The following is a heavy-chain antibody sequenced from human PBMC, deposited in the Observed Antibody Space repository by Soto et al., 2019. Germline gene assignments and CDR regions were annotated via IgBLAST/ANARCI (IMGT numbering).Heavy chain of an antibody. CDR1: GLTFSNYA. Sequence: EVQLLESGGGLVQPGGSLRLSCAASGLTFSNYAMSWVRQAPGKGLEWVSSVTGSGLSTFYADSVKGRFTISRDNSKNPLSLQMNSLRGEDTAVYFCAKDLCGGSCLLDYWGQGTLVTVSS. CDR3: AKDLCGGSCLLDY. CDR2: VTGSGLST. V-gene: IGHV3-23*01. D-gene: IGHD2-15*01. J-gene: IGHJ4*02.